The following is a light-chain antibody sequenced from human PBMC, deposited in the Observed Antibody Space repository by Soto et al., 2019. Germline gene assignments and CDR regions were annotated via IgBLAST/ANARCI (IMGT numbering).Light chain of an antibody. CDR3: QQYYDAPQT. Sequence: DIVMTQSPDSLAVSLGERTTIDCKSSQSRLYSPNNKNYLAWYQQKPGQPPKLLIYWASTRESGVPDRFTGSGSGTDFTLTISILQAEDVAVYYCQQYYDAPQTFGRGTKVEIK. V-gene: IGKV4-1*01. CDR2: WAS. J-gene: IGKJ1*01. CDR1: QSRLYSPNNKNY.